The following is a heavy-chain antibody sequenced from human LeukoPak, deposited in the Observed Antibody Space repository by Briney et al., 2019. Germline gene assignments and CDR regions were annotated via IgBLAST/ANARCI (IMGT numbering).Heavy chain of an antibody. CDR1: RFTFGDYA. Sequence: GRSLRLSFTTSRFTFGDYAMSWVRQAPGKGLEWVGFIRSKAYGGTTEYAACVKDRFTISRDESRRIVYLQMNSLKTEDTAVHYCTREGRGSDAFDYWGQGTLVTVSS. CDR2: IRSKAYGGTT. J-gene: IGHJ4*02. V-gene: IGHV3-49*04. CDR3: TREGRGSDAFDY. D-gene: IGHD3-16*01.